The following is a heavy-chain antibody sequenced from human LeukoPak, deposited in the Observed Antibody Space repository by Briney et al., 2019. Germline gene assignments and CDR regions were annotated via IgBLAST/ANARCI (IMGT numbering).Heavy chain of an antibody. J-gene: IGHJ3*02. CDR2: IYSGGST. Sequence: PGGSLRLSCAASGFTVSSNCMSWVRQAPGKGLEWVSVIYSGGSTYYADSVKGRFTISRDNSKNTLYLQMNSLRAEDTAVYYCARDRATVVSDAFDIWGQGTMVTVSS. CDR3: ARDRATVVSDAFDI. D-gene: IGHD4-23*01. CDR1: GFTVSSNC. V-gene: IGHV3-53*01.